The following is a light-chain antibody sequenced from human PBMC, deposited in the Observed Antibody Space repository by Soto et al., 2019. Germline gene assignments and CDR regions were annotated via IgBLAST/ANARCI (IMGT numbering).Light chain of an antibody. CDR2: DAS. Sequence: EIVLTQSPVTLSLSPGERATLSCRASQSVSTYLAWYQQKPGQAPRLLIYDASKRATGIPVRFSGSGSGTDFTLTITSLEPEDFGVYYCQQRSNWPPTWTFGQGTKVDIK. V-gene: IGKV3-11*01. CDR1: QSVSTY. J-gene: IGKJ1*01. CDR3: QQRSNWPPTWT.